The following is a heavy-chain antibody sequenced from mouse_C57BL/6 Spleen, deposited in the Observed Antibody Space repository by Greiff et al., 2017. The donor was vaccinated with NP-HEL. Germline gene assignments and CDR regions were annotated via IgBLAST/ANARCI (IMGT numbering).Heavy chain of an antibody. V-gene: IGHV1-15*01. J-gene: IGHJ2*01. CDR2: IDPETGGT. CDR1: GYTFTDYE. Sequence: VQLQQSGAELVRPGASVTLSCKASGYTFTDYEMHWVKQTPVHGLEWIGAIDPETGGTAYNQKFKGKAILTADKSSSTAYMELRSLTSEDSAVYYCTKGLSGTSYYFDYWGQGTTLTVSS. D-gene: IGHD4-1*01. CDR3: TKGLSGTSYYFDY.